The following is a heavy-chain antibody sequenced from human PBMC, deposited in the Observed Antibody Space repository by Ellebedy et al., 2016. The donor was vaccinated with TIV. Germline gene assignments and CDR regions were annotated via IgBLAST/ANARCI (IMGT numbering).Heavy chain of an antibody. D-gene: IGHD2-2*01. V-gene: IGHV1-2*02. CDR1: GYTFTSYG. Sequence: ASVKVSCKASGYTFTSYGISWVRQAPGQGLEWMGWISPNGGDTTFAPKFQGRVSLTRDTSINVGYMELSRLTSDDTAMYYCATMPYVSASTSYWGQGTLITVSS. CDR2: ISPNGGDT. J-gene: IGHJ4*02. CDR3: ATMPYVSASTSY.